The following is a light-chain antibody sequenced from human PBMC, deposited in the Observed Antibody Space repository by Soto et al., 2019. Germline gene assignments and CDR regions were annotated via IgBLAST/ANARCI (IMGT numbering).Light chain of an antibody. V-gene: IGKV4-1*01. CDR3: QQYYSNPELT. J-gene: IGKJ4*01. CDR2: WAS. CDR1: QSLLYSSNNKNY. Sequence: IVMTQSPDSLAVSLGERATINCKSSQSLLYSSNNKNYLAWYQQKPGQPPKLLIYWASTRASGVPARFSGSGSGTDFPLTISSLQAEDVAVYYCQQYYSNPELTFGGGTKVEIK.